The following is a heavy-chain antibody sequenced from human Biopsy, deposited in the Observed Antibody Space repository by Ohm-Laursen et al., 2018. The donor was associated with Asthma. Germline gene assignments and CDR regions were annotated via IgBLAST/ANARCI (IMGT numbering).Heavy chain of an antibody. D-gene: IGHD3-22*01. Sequence: GSLRLSCAASGFTFSGSWMIWVRQAPGKGLQWLAFIKPDGSQTYYADSVKGRFTISRDNAKNSLYLQMQSLRPEDTAFYYCAKSADYYDSTDYLDFWGRGTLVTVSS. J-gene: IGHJ5*01. CDR2: IKPDGSQT. CDR1: GFTFSGSW. CDR3: AKSADYYDSTDYLDF. V-gene: IGHV3-7*03.